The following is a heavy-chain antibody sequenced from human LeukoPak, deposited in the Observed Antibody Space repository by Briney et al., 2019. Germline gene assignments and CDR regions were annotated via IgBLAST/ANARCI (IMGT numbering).Heavy chain of an antibody. D-gene: IGHD2-2*01. CDR1: GGSFSGYY. J-gene: IGHJ6*02. CDR3: ARDSSTSHYGMDV. CDR2: INHSGST. Sequence: SETLSLTCAVYGGSFSGYYWSWIRQPPGKGLEWIGEINHSGSTNYNPSLKSRVTISVDTSKNQFSLKLSSVTAAHTAVYYCARDSSTSHYGMDVWGQGTTVTVSS. V-gene: IGHV4-34*01.